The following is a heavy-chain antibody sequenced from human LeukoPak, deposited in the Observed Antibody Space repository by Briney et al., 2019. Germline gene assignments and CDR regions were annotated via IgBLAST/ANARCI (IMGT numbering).Heavy chain of an antibody. Sequence: SQTLSLTCAISGDSVSSNSAAWNWIRQSPSRGLEWLGRTYYRSKWYSDYAVSVKSPLTINPDTSTNQFSLQLNSVTPEDTAVYYCARDSSGWRSIFDYWGQGTLVTVSS. CDR3: ARDSSGWRSIFDY. CDR2: TYYRSKWYS. D-gene: IGHD6-19*01. J-gene: IGHJ4*02. V-gene: IGHV6-1*01. CDR1: GDSVSSNSAA.